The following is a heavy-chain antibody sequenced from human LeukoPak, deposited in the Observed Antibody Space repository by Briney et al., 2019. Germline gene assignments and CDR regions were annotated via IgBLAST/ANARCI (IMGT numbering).Heavy chain of an antibody. CDR2: ISAYNGNT. D-gene: IGHD2-2*02. CDR1: GYSFTSYG. J-gene: IGHJ5*02. V-gene: IGHV1-18*01. CDR3: ARGGRGQLLYLSVNNWFDP. Sequence: GASAKVSCKASGYSFTSYGSSWVRQAPGQGLEWMGSISAYNGNTNYAQKLQGRVTMTTDTSTSTAYMELRSLRSDDTAVCYCARGGRGQLLYLSVNNWFDPWGQGTLVTVSS.